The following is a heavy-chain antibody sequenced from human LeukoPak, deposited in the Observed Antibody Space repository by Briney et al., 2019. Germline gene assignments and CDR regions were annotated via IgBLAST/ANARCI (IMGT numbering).Heavy chain of an antibody. Sequence: SETLSLTCAVYGGSFSGYYWSWIRQPPRKGLGWIGEINHSGSTNYNPSPKSRVTISVDTSKNQFSLKLSSVTAADTAVYYCAPAGVTSGWFDPWGQGTLVTVSS. CDR1: GGSFSGYY. CDR3: APAGVTSGWFDP. D-gene: IGHD1-26*01. V-gene: IGHV4-34*01. J-gene: IGHJ5*02. CDR2: INHSGST.